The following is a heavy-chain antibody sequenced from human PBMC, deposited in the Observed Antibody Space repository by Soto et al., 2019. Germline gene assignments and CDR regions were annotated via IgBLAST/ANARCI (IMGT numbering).Heavy chain of an antibody. CDR2: IYTGGGT. J-gene: IGHJ3*02. V-gene: IGHV3-66*01. CDR1: GFVVSRTY. CDR3: ARGGVQDAFDI. D-gene: IGHD1-26*01. Sequence: GGSLRLSCAASGFVVSRTYMTWVRQAPGKGLEWVAVIYTGGGTYCSDSVEGTLTIARDTSKIKLHLQMNGLRDEDTALYHCARGGVQDAFDIWGQGTMVTVSS.